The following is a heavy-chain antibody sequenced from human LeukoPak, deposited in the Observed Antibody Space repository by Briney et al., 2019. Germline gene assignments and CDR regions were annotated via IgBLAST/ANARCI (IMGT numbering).Heavy chain of an antibody. V-gene: IGHV4-34*01. CDR2: INHSGST. D-gene: IGHD1-1*01. CDR3: ASVRRELERRRSFDY. CDR1: GGSFSGYY. Sequence: SETLSLTCAVYGGSFSGYYWSWIRQPPGKGLEWIGEINHSGSTNYNPSLKSRVTISVDTSKNQFPLKLSSVTAADTAVYYCASVRRELERRRSFDYWGQGTLVTVSS. J-gene: IGHJ4*02.